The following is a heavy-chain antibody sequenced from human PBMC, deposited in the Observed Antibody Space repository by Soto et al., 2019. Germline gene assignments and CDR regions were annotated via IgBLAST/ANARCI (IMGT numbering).Heavy chain of an antibody. D-gene: IGHD1-20*01. CDR1: GGSISSSIYS. V-gene: IGHV4-39*01. J-gene: IGHJ3*02. CDR3: SRHQLYNWNDAIAPVAFDI. Sequence: SETLPLTCTVSGGSISSSIYSWGWIRQPPGKGLEWIGIIYDSGTTYHNPSLKSRVPISVDTSKNQFSLTLSSVTAADTAVYFCSRHQLYNWNDAIAPVAFDIWGQGTMVTVSS. CDR2: IYDSGTT.